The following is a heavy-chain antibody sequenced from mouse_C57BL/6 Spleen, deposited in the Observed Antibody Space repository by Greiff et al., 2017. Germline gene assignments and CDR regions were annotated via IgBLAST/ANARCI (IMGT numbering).Heavy chain of an antibody. CDR2: LYPGDGDT. V-gene: IGHV1-82*01. J-gene: IGHJ2*01. CDR3: ASLYYGNYPFDY. CDR1: GYAFSSSW. D-gene: IGHD2-1*01. Sequence: QVQLQQSGPELVKPGASVKISCKASGYAFSSSWLNWVKQRPGKGLEWIGRLYPGDGDTNYNGKFKGKATLTADKSSSTAYMQLSSLTSEDSAVYFCASLYYGNYPFDYWGQGTTLTVSS.